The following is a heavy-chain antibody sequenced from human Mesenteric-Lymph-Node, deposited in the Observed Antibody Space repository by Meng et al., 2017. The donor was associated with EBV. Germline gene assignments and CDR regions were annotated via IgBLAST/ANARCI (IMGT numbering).Heavy chain of an antibody. D-gene: IGHD2-15*01. J-gene: IGHJ4*02. Sequence: GQLHRVGDGLLTPSDTLFLTGAVFGGSFSSYYWGWIRQPPGKGLEWIGEINPSRSTNYNSSLKSRVTMSVDTSKNQFSLKLSSVTAADTAVYYCARYGCSGGSCYPYFDYWGQGTLVTVSS. CDR3: ARYGCSGGSCYPYFDY. CDR2: INPSRST. CDR1: GGSFSSYY. V-gene: IGHV4-34*01.